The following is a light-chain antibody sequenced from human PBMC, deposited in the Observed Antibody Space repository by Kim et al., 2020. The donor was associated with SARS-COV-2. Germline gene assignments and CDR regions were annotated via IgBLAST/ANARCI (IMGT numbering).Light chain of an antibody. Sequence: GKTARMTWGGNNIGSKSVHWYQQKPGQAPVLVIYYDSDRPSGIPERFSGSNSGNTATLTISRVEAGDEADYYCQVWDSSSDHPGVVFGGGTQLTVL. CDR3: QVWDSSSDHPGVV. CDR2: YDS. J-gene: IGLJ2*01. V-gene: IGLV3-21*04. CDR1: NIGSKS.